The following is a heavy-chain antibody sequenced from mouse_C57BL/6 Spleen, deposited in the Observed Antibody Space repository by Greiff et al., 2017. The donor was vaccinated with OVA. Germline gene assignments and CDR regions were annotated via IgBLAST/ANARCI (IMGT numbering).Heavy chain of an antibody. J-gene: IGHJ2*01. CDR1: GYTFTSYW. Sequence: QVQLQQPGAELVRPGSSVKLSCKASGYTFTSYWMHWVKQRPIQGLEWIGNIDPSDSETHYNQKFKDKATLPVDKSSSTAYMQLSSLTSEDSAVYYCARRGESMVTTGNCDYWGQGTTLTVSS. V-gene: IGHV1-52*01. CDR3: ARRGESMVTTGNCDY. D-gene: IGHD2-2*01. CDR2: IDPSDSET.